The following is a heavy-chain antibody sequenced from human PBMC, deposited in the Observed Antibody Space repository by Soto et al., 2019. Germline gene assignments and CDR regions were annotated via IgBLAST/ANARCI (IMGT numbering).Heavy chain of an antibody. J-gene: IGHJ6*02. CDR2: INPNSGGT. CDR3: ARDLNYYGSGSYYEGNYYYYGMDV. D-gene: IGHD3-10*01. Sequence: GASVKVSCKASGYTFTGYYMHWVRQAPGQGLEWMGWINPNSGGTNYAQKFQGWVTMTRNTSISTAYMELSRLRSDDTAVYYCARDLNYYGSGSYYEGNYYYYGMDVWGQGTTVTVSS. CDR1: GYTFTGYY. V-gene: IGHV1-2*04.